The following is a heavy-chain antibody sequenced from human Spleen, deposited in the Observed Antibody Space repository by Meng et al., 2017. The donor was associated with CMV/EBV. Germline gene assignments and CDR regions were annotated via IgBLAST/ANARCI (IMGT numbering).Heavy chain of an antibody. CDR1: IFDNYD. D-gene: IGHD6-6*01. V-gene: IGHV4-61*01. J-gene: IGHJ5*02. CDR3: ARDMREQLVSGWFDP. CDR2: IYYSGST. Sequence: IFDNYDMHWIRQPPGKGLEWIGYIYYSGSTNYNPSLKSRVTISVDTSKNQFSLKLSSVTAADTAVYYCARDMREQLVSGWFDPWGQGTLVTVSS.